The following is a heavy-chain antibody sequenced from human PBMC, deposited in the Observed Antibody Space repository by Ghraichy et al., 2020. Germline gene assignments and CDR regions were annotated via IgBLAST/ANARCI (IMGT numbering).Heavy chain of an antibody. CDR2: ISSSSSYI. V-gene: IGHV3-21*01. CDR1: GFTFSSYS. Sequence: GGSLRLSCVASGFTFSSYSMNWVRQAPGKGLEWVSSISSSSSYIYYADSVKGRFTISRDNAKNSLYLQMNSLRAEDTAVYYCARDDIVATILGDYWGQGTLVTVSS. CDR3: ARDDIVATILGDY. J-gene: IGHJ4*02. D-gene: IGHD5-12*01.